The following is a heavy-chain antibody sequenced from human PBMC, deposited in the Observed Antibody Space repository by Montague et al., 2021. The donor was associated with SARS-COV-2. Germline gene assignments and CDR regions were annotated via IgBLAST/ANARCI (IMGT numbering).Heavy chain of an antibody. D-gene: IGHD3-3*01. CDR3: VRSPRGFLKLGWYYTDV. CDR2: INHSGST. Sequence: SETLSLTCAVYGGSFSGYYWSWIRRPPGKGLEWIGEINHSGSTNYNPSXXSRVTISVDTSKNQFSLKLSSVTAADAAVYYCVRSPRGFLKLGWYYTDVWGKGTTVTVSS. J-gene: IGHJ6*03. V-gene: IGHV4-34*01. CDR1: GGSFSGYY.